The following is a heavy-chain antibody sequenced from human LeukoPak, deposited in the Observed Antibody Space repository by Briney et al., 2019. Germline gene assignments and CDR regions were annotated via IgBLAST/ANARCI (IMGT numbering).Heavy chain of an antibody. D-gene: IGHD6-6*01. CDR1: GGTFSIYT. V-gene: IGHV1-69*13. CDR2: IIPIFGTA. Sequence: SVTVSCTASGGTFSIYTISWVRQAPGQGLEWMGGIIPIFGTANYAQKFQGRVTITADESTSTAYMELSSLRSEDTAVYYCARGRYSSSINSMDVWGQGTTVTVSS. J-gene: IGHJ6*02. CDR3: ARGRYSSSINSMDV.